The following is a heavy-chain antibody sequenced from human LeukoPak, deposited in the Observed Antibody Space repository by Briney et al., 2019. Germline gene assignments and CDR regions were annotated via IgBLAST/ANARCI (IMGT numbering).Heavy chain of an antibody. Sequence: PSETLSLTCTVSGGSISTSRYYWGWIRQPPGQGLEWIGSIYYSGTTYYNPSLKSRVTISVDTSKNQISLKVTSVTAADTAVYYCARLGTARSYYFMDVWGKGTTVTISS. D-gene: IGHD5-18*01. CDR1: GGSISTSRYY. CDR2: IYYSGTT. V-gene: IGHV4-39*01. J-gene: IGHJ6*03. CDR3: ARLGTARSYYFMDV.